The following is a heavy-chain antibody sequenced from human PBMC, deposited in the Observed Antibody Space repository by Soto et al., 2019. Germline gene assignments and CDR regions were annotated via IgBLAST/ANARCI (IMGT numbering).Heavy chain of an antibody. CDR2: IYYSGST. CDR3: ARHHPRYDSRTYYFDY. Sequence: PSETLSLTCTVSDGSITSTSYYWGWIRQSPGKGLEWIGSIYYSGSTYYNPSLKSRVTISVDTSKNQFSLKLSSVTAADTAVYYCARHHPRYDSRTYYFDYWGQGTLVTVSS. V-gene: IGHV4-39*01. D-gene: IGHD3-22*01. J-gene: IGHJ4*02. CDR1: DGSITSTSYY.